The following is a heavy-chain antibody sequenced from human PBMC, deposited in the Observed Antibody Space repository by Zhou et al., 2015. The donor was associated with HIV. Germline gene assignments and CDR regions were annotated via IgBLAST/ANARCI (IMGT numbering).Heavy chain of an antibody. D-gene: IGHD6-19*01. Sequence: QVQLVQSGAEVKKPGSSVKVSCKASGGTFSSYAISWVRQAPGQGLEWMGGIIPIFGTANYAQKFQGRVTMTRDTSISTAYMELSRLRSDDTAVYYCASDPTEYSSGWSGAFDIWGQGTMVTVSS. CDR1: GGTFSSYA. J-gene: IGHJ3*02. CDR3: ASDPTEYSSGWSGAFDI. CDR2: IIPIFGTA. V-gene: IGHV1-69*05.